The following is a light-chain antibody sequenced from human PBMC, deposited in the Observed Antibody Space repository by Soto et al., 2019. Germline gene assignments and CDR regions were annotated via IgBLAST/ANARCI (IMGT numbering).Light chain of an antibody. Sequence: DIQMTQSPSTLSASVGDRVTITCRASQSISSWLAWYQQKPGKAPNLLIYDASSLESGVPSRFSGSGSGTEFTLTISSLQRDDFATYYCQQYNSYPYPFGQGTKLEIK. V-gene: IGKV1-5*01. CDR3: QQYNSYPYP. CDR2: DAS. CDR1: QSISSW. J-gene: IGKJ2*01.